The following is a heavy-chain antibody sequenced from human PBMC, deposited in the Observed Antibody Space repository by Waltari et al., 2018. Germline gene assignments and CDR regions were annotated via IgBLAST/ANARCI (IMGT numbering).Heavy chain of an antibody. CDR3: ASLQLGYCSGGSCQENAFDI. CDR1: GYSISSGYY. CDR2: IYHSGST. D-gene: IGHD2-15*01. V-gene: IGHV4-38-2*01. Sequence: QVQLQESGPGLVKPSETLSLTCAVSGYSISSGYYWGWIRQPPGQGLEWIGSIYHSGSTYYNPSLKSRVTISVDTSKNQFSLKLSSVTAADTAVYYCASLQLGYCSGGSCQENAFDIWGQGTMVTVSS. J-gene: IGHJ3*02.